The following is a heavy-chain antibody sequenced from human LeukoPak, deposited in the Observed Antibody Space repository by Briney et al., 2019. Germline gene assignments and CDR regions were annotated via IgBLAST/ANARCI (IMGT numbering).Heavy chain of an antibody. CDR2: IYSGGST. CDR1: GFTVSSNY. V-gene: IGHV3-66*02. CDR3: ATSSIGDPDY. Sequence: GGSLRLSCAASGFTVSSNYMSWVRQAPGKGLEWVSVIYSGGSTYYADSAKGRFTISRDNSKNTLYLQMNSLRAEDTAVYYCATSSIGDPDYWGQGTLVTVSS. J-gene: IGHJ4*02. D-gene: IGHD3-16*01.